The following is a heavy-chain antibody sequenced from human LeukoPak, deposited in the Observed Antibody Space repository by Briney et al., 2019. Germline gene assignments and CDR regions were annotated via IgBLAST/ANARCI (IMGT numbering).Heavy chain of an antibody. CDR3: ARGTDFWSGYSPRDNYYYMDV. D-gene: IGHD3-3*01. Sequence: PSETLSLTCTVSGGSISSSSYYWGWIRQPPGKGLEWIGSIYYSGSTYYNPSLKSRVTISVDTSKNQFSLKLSSVTAADTAVYYCARGTDFWSGYSPRDNYYYMDVWGTGTTVTVSS. CDR1: GGSISSSSYY. J-gene: IGHJ6*03. V-gene: IGHV4-39*07. CDR2: IYYSGST.